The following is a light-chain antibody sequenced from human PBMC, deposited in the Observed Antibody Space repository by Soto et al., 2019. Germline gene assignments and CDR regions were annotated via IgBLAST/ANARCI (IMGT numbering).Light chain of an antibody. CDR2: EGS. V-gene: IGLV2-23*01. J-gene: IGLJ2*01. CDR1: SSDVGSYNL. CDR3: CSYAGSVV. Sequence: QSALTQPASVSGSPGQSITISCTGTSSDVGSYNLVSWYQQHTGKAPKLMIYEGSKRPSGVSNRFSGSKSGNTASLTISGLQAKDEADYYCCSYAGSVVFGGGTQLTV.